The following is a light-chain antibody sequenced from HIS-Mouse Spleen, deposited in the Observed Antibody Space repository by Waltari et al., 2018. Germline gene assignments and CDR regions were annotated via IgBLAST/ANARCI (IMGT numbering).Light chain of an antibody. J-gene: IGKJ1*01. Sequence: DIQLTQSPSFLSASVGDRVTITCRASQGISSYFPWYQQKPGKAPKLLIYAESTLQSGVPSRFSGSGSGTEFTLTISSLQPEDFATYYCQQLNSYPPTFGQGTRWKSN. CDR1: QGISSY. CDR3: QQLNSYPPT. V-gene: IGKV1-9*01. CDR2: AES.